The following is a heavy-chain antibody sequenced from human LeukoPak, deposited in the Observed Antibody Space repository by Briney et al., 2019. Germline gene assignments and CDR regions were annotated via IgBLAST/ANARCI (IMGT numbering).Heavy chain of an antibody. Sequence: GASVKVSCKASGYTFTGYYMHWVRQAPGQGLEWMGWINPNSGGTNYAQKFQGRVTMTRDTSISTAYMELSRLRSDDTAVYYCARAPGSSSWYGALRYWGQGTLVTVSS. J-gene: IGHJ4*02. CDR3: ARAPGSSSWYGALRY. V-gene: IGHV1-2*02. CDR2: INPNSGGT. D-gene: IGHD6-13*01. CDR1: GYTFTGYY.